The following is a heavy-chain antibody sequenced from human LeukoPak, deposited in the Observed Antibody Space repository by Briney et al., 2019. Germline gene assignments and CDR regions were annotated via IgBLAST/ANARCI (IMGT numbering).Heavy chain of an antibody. CDR3: ARSYGWLPGGM. V-gene: IGHV3-11*03. D-gene: IGHD5-12*01. CDR2: ISSTSSYT. CDR1: GFTFSDYY. Sequence: GGSLGLSCAASGFTFSDYYMSWIRQAPGKGLEWVSYISSTSSYTNYADSVKGRFTISRDNAKNSLHLQMNSLRAEDTAVYYCARSYGWLPGGMWGQGTLVTVSS. J-gene: IGHJ4*02.